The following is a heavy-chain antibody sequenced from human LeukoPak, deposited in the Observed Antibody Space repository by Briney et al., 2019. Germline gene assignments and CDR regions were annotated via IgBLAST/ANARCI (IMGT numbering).Heavy chain of an antibody. J-gene: IGHJ3*02. V-gene: IGHV3-11*05. D-gene: IGHD3-10*01. CDR1: GFTFSDYY. CDR3: AGDLITMVRGAPNAFDI. CDR2: ISSSSSYT. Sequence: GGSLRLSCAASGFTFSDYYMSWIRQAPGKGLEWVSYISSSSSYTNYADSVKDRFTISRDNAKNSLYLQMNSLRAEDTAVYYCAGDLITMVRGAPNAFDIWGQGTMVTVSS.